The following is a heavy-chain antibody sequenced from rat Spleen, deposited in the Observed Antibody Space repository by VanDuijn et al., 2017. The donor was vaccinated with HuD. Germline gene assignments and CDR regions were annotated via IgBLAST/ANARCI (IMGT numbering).Heavy chain of an antibody. CDR3: ARHPYTTDYYPYWYFDF. J-gene: IGHJ1*01. CDR2: ISTSGSRT. D-gene: IGHD1-6*01. V-gene: IGHV5-25*01. Sequence: EVQLVESGGGLVQPGRSLKLSCAASGFTFSNYYMAWVRQAPKKGLEWVATISTSGSRTYYPDSVKGRFTISRDNAKSSLYLQMNSLKSEDTATYYCARHPYTTDYYPYWYFDFWGPGTMVTVSS. CDR1: GFTFSNYY.